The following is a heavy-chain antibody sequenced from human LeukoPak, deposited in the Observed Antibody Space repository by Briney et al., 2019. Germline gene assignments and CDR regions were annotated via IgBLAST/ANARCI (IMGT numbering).Heavy chain of an antibody. D-gene: IGHD2-15*01. J-gene: IGHJ4*02. CDR1: GYSISSGYY. Sequence: SETLSLTCVVSGYSISSGYYWGWIRQPPGKGLEWIGSISHSADTYYNPSLRSRVTITEDTSNNHFSLNLSSVTAADTAVYYCARLGRYCSGSTCYPTNFGNWGQGTLVTVSS. CDR2: ISHSADT. CDR3: ARLGRYCSGSTCYPTNFGN. V-gene: IGHV4-38-2*01.